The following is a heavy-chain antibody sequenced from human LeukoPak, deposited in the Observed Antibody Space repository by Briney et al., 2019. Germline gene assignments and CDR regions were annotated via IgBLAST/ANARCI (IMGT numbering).Heavy chain of an antibody. J-gene: IGHJ4*02. CDR3: ARIAAYCGGDCYFITDY. D-gene: IGHD2-21*02. V-gene: IGHV4-59*01. Sequence: SEALSLTCTVSGGSISSYCWSWIRQPPGKGLEWIGYIYYSGSTNYNPSLKRRVTISVDTSKNQFSLKMSSVTAPDTAVYYCARIAAYCGGDCYFITDYWVEGTMVTVSS. CDR1: GGSISSYC. CDR2: IYYSGST.